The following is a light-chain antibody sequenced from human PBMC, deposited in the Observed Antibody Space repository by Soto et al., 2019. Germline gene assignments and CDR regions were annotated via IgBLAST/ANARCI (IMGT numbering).Light chain of an antibody. V-gene: IGKV3-11*01. CDR1: QSVSSH. J-gene: IGKJ4*01. Sequence: EIVLTQSPATLSLSPGERATLSCRASQSVSSHLAWYQQKPGQAPRLLIYDASNRATGIPARFSGSGSGTGFTLTISSLEPEDSAVYYCQQRSNWPSLTFGGGTKVDIK. CDR3: QQRSNWPSLT. CDR2: DAS.